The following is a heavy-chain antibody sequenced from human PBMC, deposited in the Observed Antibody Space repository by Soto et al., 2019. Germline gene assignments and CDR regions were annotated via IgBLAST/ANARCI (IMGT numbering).Heavy chain of an antibody. J-gene: IGHJ4*02. V-gene: IGHV1-2*02. D-gene: IGHD1-1*01. CDR2: INPNSGDT. Sequence: ASVKVSCKTSGCTLNDYHLHWVRQAPGQGLEWMGSINPNSGDTDYAQRFQGRVTLTRDTSIRTVYMELSILRSDDTAVYYCARRRLTTGTDYFDHWGQGTLVTVS. CDR3: ARRRLTTGTDYFDH. CDR1: GCTLNDYH.